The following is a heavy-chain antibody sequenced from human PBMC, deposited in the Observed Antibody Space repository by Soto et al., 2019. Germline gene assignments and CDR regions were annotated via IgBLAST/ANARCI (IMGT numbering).Heavy chain of an antibody. Sequence: QVHLEESGPGLVKPSQTLSLTCTVSGDSIDSSDSYWTWIRQHPGKSLEWIGQVYYTGTTLYSPSLSSRITISADRSKNQFSLNIYSVTAADSAVYYCAEGRDANKNGFWGQGTLVTVSP. CDR1: GDSIDSSDSY. D-gene: IGHD2-2*01. CDR2: VYYTGTT. V-gene: IGHV4-31*03. CDR3: AEGRDANKNGF. J-gene: IGHJ4*02.